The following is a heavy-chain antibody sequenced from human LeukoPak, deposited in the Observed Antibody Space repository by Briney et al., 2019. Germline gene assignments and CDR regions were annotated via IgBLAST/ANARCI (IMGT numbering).Heavy chain of an antibody. CDR2: IFTDGST. CDR3: AGEIPRGYRFDY. J-gene: IGHJ4*02. CDR1: GDFISTYH. V-gene: IGHV4-4*08. Sequence: PSETLSLTCSVSGDFISTYHWSWIRQPPGKGLEWIAYIFTDGSTSYNPSLKSRVTISVDTSKNQFSLKLRSVTAADTAVYYCAGEIPRGYRFDYWGQGTPVTVSS. D-gene: IGHD5-18*01.